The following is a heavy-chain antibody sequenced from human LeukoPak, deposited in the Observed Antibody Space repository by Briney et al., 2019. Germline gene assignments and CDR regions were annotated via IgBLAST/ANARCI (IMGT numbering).Heavy chain of an antibody. V-gene: IGHV4-30-4*01. CDR3: ARGFSSAWYAEFFQH. Sequence: PSQTLSLTCTVSGASISSGDYLWSWIRQPPGMGLEWIGNIYYSGSTNYNASLKSRVTISIDTSKNQFSLKLTSVTAADTAVYYCARGFSSAWYAEFFQHWGQGALVAVSS. CDR2: IYYSGST. D-gene: IGHD6-19*01. CDR1: GASISSGDYL. J-gene: IGHJ1*01.